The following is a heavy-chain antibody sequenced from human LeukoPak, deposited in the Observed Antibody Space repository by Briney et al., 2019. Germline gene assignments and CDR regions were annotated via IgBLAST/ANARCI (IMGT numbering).Heavy chain of an antibody. J-gene: IGHJ4*02. CDR2: MIGSGGRT. CDR3: ANQRFDY. CDR1: GFTFSSYA. V-gene: IGHV3-23*01. Sequence: GGSLRLSCAASGFTFSSYAMGWVRHAPGKGMEWFSSMIGSGGRTYYAESVKGRCTISRDNSKNTLYLQMNSLRGEDTAVYYCANQRFDYWGQGTLVTVSS.